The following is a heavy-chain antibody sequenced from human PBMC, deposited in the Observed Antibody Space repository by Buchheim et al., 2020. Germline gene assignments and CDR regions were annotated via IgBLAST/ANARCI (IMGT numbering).Heavy chain of an antibody. CDR2: ISYDGRNR. CDR3: AKDVRLGQLSNLKVYSMDV. J-gene: IGHJ6*02. D-gene: IGHD3-16*02. Sequence: QEQLVQSGGGVVQPGRSLSLSCGASGFDFGAYAMHWVRQAPGKGLEWLTVISYDGRNRWYRDSVKGRFTVSRDNSKKSLHLQMNSLRPEDSAVYYCAKDVRLGQLSNLKVYSMDVWGHGTT. CDR1: GFDFGAYA. V-gene: IGHV3-30*18.